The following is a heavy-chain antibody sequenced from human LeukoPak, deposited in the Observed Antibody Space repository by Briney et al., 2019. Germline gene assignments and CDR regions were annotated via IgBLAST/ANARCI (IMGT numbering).Heavy chain of an antibody. CDR3: ARDLIVGATTSFDY. V-gene: IGHV4-4*07. CDR2: IYTSGST. CDR1: GGSISSYY. J-gene: IGHJ4*02. Sequence: PSETLSLTCTVSGGSISSYYWSWIRQPPGKGLEWIGRIYTSGSTNYNPSLKSRVTMSVDTSKNQFSLKLSSVTAADTAVYYCARDLIVGATTSFDYWGQGTLVTVSS. D-gene: IGHD1-26*01.